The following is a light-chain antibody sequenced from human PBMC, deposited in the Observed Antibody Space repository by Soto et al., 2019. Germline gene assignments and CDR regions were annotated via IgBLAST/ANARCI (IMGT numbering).Light chain of an antibody. CDR2: EVS. CDR3: CSYAGSSTWV. Sequence: QSALTQPASVSGSPGQSITISCTGTSSDVGSYNLVSWYQQHPGKAPKLMIYEVSKRPSGVSNRFSGSKSGNTASLTIYGLQGEDEADYYCCSYAGSSTWVFGGGTKVTVL. CDR1: SSDVGSYNL. J-gene: IGLJ3*02. V-gene: IGLV2-23*02.